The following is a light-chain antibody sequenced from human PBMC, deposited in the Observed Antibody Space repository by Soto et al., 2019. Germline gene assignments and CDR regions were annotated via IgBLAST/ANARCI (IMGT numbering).Light chain of an antibody. J-gene: IGKJ1*01. CDR2: KAS. CDR1: QSISSW. Sequence: DIRVTQSPSTLSASVEDRVTITCRASQSISSWLAWYQQKPGKAPKLLIYKASSLESGVPSRFSGSGSGTEFTLTISSLQPDDFATYYCQQYNSYPETFGQGTKVEIK. V-gene: IGKV1-5*03. CDR3: QQYNSYPET.